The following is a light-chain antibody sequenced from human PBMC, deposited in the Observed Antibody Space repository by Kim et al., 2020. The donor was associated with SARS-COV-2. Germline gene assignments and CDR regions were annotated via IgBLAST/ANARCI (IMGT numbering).Light chain of an antibody. CDR3: QAWDRRTVI. CDR2: EGT. CDR1: ELGDKY. Sequence: SYELTQPPSVSVFPGQTATMACSGDELGDKYACWYQQKPGQSPVLVIYEGTERPSGIPERFSGSKSGTTATLTISGTQTLDEADYYCQAWDRRTVIFGGGTQLTVL. V-gene: IGLV3-1*01. J-gene: IGLJ2*01.